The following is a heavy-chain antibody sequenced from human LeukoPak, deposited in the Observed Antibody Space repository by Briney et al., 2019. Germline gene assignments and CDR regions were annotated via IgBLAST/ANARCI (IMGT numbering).Heavy chain of an antibody. CDR1: GYTFTGYY. J-gene: IGHJ5*02. Sequence: ASVKVSCKASGYTFTGYYMHWVRQAPGQGLEWMGWINPNSGGTNYAQKFQGRVTMTRDMSISTAYMELSRLRSDDTAVYYCARDGEDFWSGSNWFDPWGQGTLVTVSS. D-gene: IGHD3-3*01. V-gene: IGHV1-2*02. CDR3: ARDGEDFWSGSNWFDP. CDR2: INPNSGGT.